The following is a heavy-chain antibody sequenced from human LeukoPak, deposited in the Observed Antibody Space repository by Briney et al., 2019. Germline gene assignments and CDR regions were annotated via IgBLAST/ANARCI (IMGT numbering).Heavy chain of an antibody. J-gene: IGHJ5*02. CDR1: GFTFSGSA. Sequence: PGGSLKLSCAASGFTFSGSAMHWVRQASGKGLEWVGRIRSKANSYATAYAASVKGRFTISRDDSKNTAYLQMNSLKTEDTAVYYCTRHPNANDFWSGSLWSDPWGQGTLVTVSS. V-gene: IGHV3-73*01. CDR2: IRSKANSYAT. CDR3: TRHPNANDFWSGSLWSDP. D-gene: IGHD3-3*01.